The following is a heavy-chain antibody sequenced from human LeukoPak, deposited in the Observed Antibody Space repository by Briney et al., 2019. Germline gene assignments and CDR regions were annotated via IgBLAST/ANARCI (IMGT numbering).Heavy chain of an antibody. Sequence: SVKVSCKASGGTFSSYAISWVRQAPGQGLEWMGGIIPNFGTANYAQKFQGRVTITTDESTSTAYMELSSLRSEDTAVYYCAREGSMTAAFDYWGQGTLVTVSS. J-gene: IGHJ4*02. V-gene: IGHV1-69*05. CDR1: GGTFSSYA. CDR2: IIPNFGTA. CDR3: AREGSMTAAFDY. D-gene: IGHD2-21*02.